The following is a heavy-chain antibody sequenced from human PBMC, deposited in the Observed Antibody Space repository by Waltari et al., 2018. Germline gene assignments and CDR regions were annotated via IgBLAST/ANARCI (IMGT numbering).Heavy chain of an antibody. V-gene: IGHV4-34*01. Sequence: QVQLQQWGVGLLKPSETLSLTCAVSSESFSAYSWNWIRQPPGKGLEWMGEINYSGNTNYSAALRSGVQILAEASERQVSVNVRAATAADTAMYYCARGRPSDDGRLLGFFDWGQGILVTVAS. CDR2: INYSGNT. CDR3: ARGRPSDDGRLLGFFD. CDR1: SESFSAYS. J-gene: IGHJ4*02. D-gene: IGHD3-3*01.